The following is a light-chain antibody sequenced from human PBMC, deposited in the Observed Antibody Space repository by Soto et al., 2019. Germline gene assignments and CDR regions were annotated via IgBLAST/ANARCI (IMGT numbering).Light chain of an antibody. CDR1: SSDVGGHYY. V-gene: IGLV2-14*01. CDR2: EVT. Sequence: QSALTQPASLSGSPGQSITISCTGTSSDVGGHYYVSWYQQHPGKVPKLLISEVTKRPSGVSDLFSGSKSGNTASLTISGFQAEDETEYSCASYPHTSSQLFGGVPKHTVL. J-gene: IGLJ3*02. CDR3: ASYPHTSSQL.